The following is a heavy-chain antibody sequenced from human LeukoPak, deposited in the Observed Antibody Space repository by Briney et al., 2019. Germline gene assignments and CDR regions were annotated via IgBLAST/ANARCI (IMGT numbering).Heavy chain of an antibody. Sequence: SETLSLTCTVSGGSISSSSYYWGWIRQPPGKGLEWIGSIYYSGSTYYNPSLKSRVTISVDTSKNQFSLKLSSVTAADTAVYYCARTSWYSSGWYHFYYWGQGTLVTVSS. V-gene: IGHV4-39*01. CDR3: ARTSWYSSGWYHFYY. J-gene: IGHJ4*02. D-gene: IGHD6-19*01. CDR1: GGSISSSSYY. CDR2: IYYSGST.